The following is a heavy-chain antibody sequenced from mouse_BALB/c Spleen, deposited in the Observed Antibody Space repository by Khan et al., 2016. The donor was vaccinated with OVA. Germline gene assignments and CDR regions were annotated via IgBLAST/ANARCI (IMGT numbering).Heavy chain of an antibody. D-gene: IGHD2-2*01. V-gene: IGHV1-4*01. CDR2: INPSSGYT. Sequence: QVQLQQSGAELARPGASVKMSCKASGYTFTSYTMHWVKQRPGQGLEWIGYINPSSGYTNYNQTFKDKATLTADKSSSTAYLHLSSLTSEDSAVYYCARLTPYGYDAWFAYWGQGTLVTVPA. CDR1: GYTFTSYT. J-gene: IGHJ3*01. CDR3: ARLTPYGYDAWFAY.